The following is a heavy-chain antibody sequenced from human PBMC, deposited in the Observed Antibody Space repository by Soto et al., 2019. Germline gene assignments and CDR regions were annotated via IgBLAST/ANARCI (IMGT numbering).Heavy chain of an antibody. CDR2: IYYTGNT. CDR3: ARYCSSTSCLFDH. Sequence: QVQLQESGPGLVKPSETLSLTCTVSGDPISGYYWSWIRQPPGKGLEWIGYIYYTGNTNYNPSLKSRVTILVDTSKNQFSLKVKSVTAADTAVYYCARYCSSTSCLFDHWGQGILVTVSS. V-gene: IGHV4-59*01. D-gene: IGHD2-2*01. J-gene: IGHJ4*02. CDR1: GDPISGYY.